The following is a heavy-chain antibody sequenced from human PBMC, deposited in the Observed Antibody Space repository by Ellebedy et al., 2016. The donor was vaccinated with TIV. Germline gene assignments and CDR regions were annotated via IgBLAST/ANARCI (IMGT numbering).Heavy chain of an antibody. V-gene: IGHV3-74*01. CDR2: IQFDESTI. J-gene: IGHJ4*02. CDR1: GFTFRNYW. D-gene: IGHD3-22*01. Sequence: PGGSLRLSCAASGFTFRNYWMHWVRQAPGKGLVWVSRIQFDESTIIYADSVKGRFTISRDNARNTVYLEMNSLRAEDTAVYYCARDSSGYYPSIDYWGQGTLVTVSS. CDR3: ARDSSGYYPSIDY.